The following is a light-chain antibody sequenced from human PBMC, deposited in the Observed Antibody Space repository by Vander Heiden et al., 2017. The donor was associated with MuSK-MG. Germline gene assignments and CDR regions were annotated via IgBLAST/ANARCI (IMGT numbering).Light chain of an antibody. Sequence: QSALTQPASVSGSPGQSITISCSGTSTDIGSYNHISWCQQHPGKAPKLMIFDVNNRPSGVSNRFSGSKSGNTASLTISGLQAEDEADYYCTSYTFSSTWVFGGGTKLTVL. CDR3: TSYTFSSTWV. V-gene: IGLV2-14*01. CDR1: STDIGSYNH. J-gene: IGLJ3*02. CDR2: DVN.